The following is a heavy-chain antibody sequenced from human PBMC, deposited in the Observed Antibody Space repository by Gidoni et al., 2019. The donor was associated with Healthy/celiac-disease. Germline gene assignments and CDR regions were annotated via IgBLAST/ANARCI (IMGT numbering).Heavy chain of an antibody. V-gene: IGHV1-58*02. CDR2: IVVGSGNT. Sequence: HMQLVQSGPEVKKPGTSVKVSCKASGFTFTSSAMQWVRQARGQRLEWIGWIVVGSGNTNYAQKFQERVTITRDMSTSTAYMELSSLRSEDTAVYYCAADPCSSTSCYQWDYYYYMDVWGKGTTVTVSS. J-gene: IGHJ6*03. CDR3: AADPCSSTSCYQWDYYYYMDV. D-gene: IGHD2-2*01. CDR1: GFTFTSSA.